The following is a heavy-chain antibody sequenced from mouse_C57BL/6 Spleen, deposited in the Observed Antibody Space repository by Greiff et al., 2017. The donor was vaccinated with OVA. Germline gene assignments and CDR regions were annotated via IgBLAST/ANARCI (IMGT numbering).Heavy chain of an antibody. CDR2: IYPSDSET. J-gene: IGHJ1*03. V-gene: IGHV1-61*01. Sequence: QVQLKQPGAELVRPGSSVKLSCKASGYTFTSYWMDWVKQRPGQGLEWIGNIYPSDSETHYNQKFKDKATLTVDKSSSTAYMQLSSLTSEDSAVYYCARNYKGYFDVWGTGTTVTVSS. CDR3: ARNYKGYFDV. CDR1: GYTFTSYW. D-gene: IGHD2-12*01.